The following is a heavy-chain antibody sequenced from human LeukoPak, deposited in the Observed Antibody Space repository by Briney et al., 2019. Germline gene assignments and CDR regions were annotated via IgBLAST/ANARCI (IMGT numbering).Heavy chain of an antibody. CDR3: ARAGVMSTIGRFDY. J-gene: IGHJ4*02. D-gene: IGHD5-24*01. Sequence: ASVKVSCKASGYTFTGYYMHWVRQAPGQGLEWMGWINPNSGGTNYAQKFQGRVTMTRDTSISTAYMELSRLRSDDTAVYYCARAGVMSTIGRFDYWGQGTLVTVSS. V-gene: IGHV1-2*02. CDR1: GYTFTGYY. CDR2: INPNSGGT.